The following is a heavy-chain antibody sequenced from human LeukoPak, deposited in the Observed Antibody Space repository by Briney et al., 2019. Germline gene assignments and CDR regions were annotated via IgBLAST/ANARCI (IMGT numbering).Heavy chain of an antibody. CDR1: GGTFSSYA. J-gene: IGHJ4*02. CDR3: ARYYYGSSGFSQTFFDY. CDR2: IIPIFGIA. V-gene: IGHV1-69*04. D-gene: IGHD3-22*01. Sequence: SVKVSCKASGGTFSSYAISWVRQAPGPGLEWMGRIIPIFGIANYAQKFQGRVTITAEKSTSTAYMELSSLRSEDTAVYYCARYYYGSSGFSQTFFDYWGQGTLVTVSS.